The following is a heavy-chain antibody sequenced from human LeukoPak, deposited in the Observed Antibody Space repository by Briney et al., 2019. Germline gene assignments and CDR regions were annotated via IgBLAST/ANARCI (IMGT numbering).Heavy chain of an antibody. J-gene: IGHJ4*02. V-gene: IGHV3-30*18. CDR3: AKDSGEYSSSSFPFDY. D-gene: IGHD6-6*01. CDR2: ISYDGSNK. Sequence: GGSLRLSCAPSGFTFSSYGIHWVRQAPGKGLEWVAVISYDGSNKYYADSVKGRFTISRDNSKNTLYLQMNSLRAEDTAVYYCAKDSGEYSSSSFPFDYWGQGTLVTVSS. CDR1: GFTFSSYG.